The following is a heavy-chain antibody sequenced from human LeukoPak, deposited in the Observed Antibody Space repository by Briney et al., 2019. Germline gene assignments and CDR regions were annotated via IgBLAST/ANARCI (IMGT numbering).Heavy chain of an antibody. CDR2: IYYSGST. D-gene: IGHD3-3*01. J-gene: IGHJ6*02. CDR1: GCSIRSSSYY. V-gene: IGHV4-39*07. Sequence: PSETLSLTCTVSGCSIRSSSYYWGWIRQSPGKGLEWIGSIYYSGSTNYNPSLKSRVTISVDTSKNQFSLKLSSVTAADTAVYYCARVRITIFNYYYGMDVWGQGTTVTVSS. CDR3: ARVRITIFNYYYGMDV.